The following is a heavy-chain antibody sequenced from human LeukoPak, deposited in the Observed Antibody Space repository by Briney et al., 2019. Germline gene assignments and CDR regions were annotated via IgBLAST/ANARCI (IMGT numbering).Heavy chain of an antibody. Sequence: GASVKVSCKASGYTFTSYDINWVRQATGQGLEWMGWMNPNSGNTGYAQKFQGGVTMTRNTSISTAYMELSSLRSDDTAVYYCARARLYYYYMDVWGKGTTVTISS. CDR1: GYTFTSYD. J-gene: IGHJ6*03. V-gene: IGHV1-8*01. CDR3: ARARLYYYYMDV. CDR2: MNPNSGNT. D-gene: IGHD3-16*01.